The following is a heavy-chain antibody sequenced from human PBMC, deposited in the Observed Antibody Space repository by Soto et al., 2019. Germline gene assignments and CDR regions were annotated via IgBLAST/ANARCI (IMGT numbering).Heavy chain of an antibody. J-gene: IGHJ5*02. D-gene: IGHD1-1*01. V-gene: IGHV4-34*01. CDR1: GGSFSGYS. Sequence: SSETLSLTCAVYGGSFSGYSWTWIRQPPGTGLEWIGEINHSGSTNYNPSLKSRVTISVDTSKNQFSLKLSSVTAADTAVYYCARQGRGWNDLNWFDPWGQGTLVTVSS. CDR3: ARQGRGWNDLNWFDP. CDR2: INHSGST.